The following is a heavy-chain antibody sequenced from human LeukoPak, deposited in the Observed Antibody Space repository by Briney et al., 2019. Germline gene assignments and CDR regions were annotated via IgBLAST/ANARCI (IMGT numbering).Heavy chain of an antibody. J-gene: IGHJ6*02. V-gene: IGHV3-48*01. CDR3: ARDDGSSYYYYGMDV. D-gene: IGHD2/OR15-2a*01. CDR2: ISSSSSTK. CDR1: GFTFSSYS. Sequence: GGSLRLSCAASGFTFSSYSTNWVRQAPGKGVEWVSYISSSSSTKYYADSVKGGFTISRDNAKNSLYLQMNSLRAEDTAVYYCARDDGSSYYYYGMDVWGQGTTVTVSS.